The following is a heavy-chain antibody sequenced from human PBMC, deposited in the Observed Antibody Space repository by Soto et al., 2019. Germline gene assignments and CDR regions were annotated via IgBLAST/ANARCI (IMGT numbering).Heavy chain of an antibody. V-gene: IGHV1-69*06. Sequence: QVVLLQSGAEVKEPGSSVRLSCQVSGSTFNNFAFSWVRQAPGQGPEWLGGIVVMSNAADYSQRCQDRVTITADTSTSTLYMELGSLTFDDTAVYYCARAIKRWEVNYYFDYWGQGTLVTVSS. D-gene: IGHD1-26*01. CDR3: ARAIKRWEVNYYFDY. J-gene: IGHJ4*02. CDR2: IVVMSNAA. CDR1: GSTFNNFA.